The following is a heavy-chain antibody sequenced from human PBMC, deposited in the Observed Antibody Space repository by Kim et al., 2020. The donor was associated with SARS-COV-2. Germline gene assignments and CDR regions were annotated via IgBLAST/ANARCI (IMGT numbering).Heavy chain of an antibody. CDR3: ARDETFLDSYGSGWFQAFDD. Sequence: GGSLRLSCAASGFTFSSYWMSWVRQAPGKGLEWVANIKQDGSEKYYVDSVKGRFTISRDNAKNSLYLQMNSLRAEDTAVYYCARDETFLDSYGSGWFQAFDDWGQGTLVTVSS. D-gene: IGHD3-10*01. CDR1: GFTFSSYW. J-gene: IGHJ4*02. V-gene: IGHV3-7*01. CDR2: IKQDGSEK.